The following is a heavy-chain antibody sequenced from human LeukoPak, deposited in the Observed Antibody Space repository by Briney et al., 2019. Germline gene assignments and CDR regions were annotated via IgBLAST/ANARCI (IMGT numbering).Heavy chain of an antibody. CDR1: GFTFSSDG. J-gene: IGHJ4*02. V-gene: IGHV3-33*01. Sequence: GGSLRLSCAASGFTFSSDGMHWVRQAPGKGLEWVAVIWYDGSNKYYADSVKGRFTISRDNSKNTLYLQMNSLRAEDTAVYYCARGGAVAGLDYWGQGTLVTVSS. CDR3: ARGGAVAGLDY. CDR2: IWYDGSNK. D-gene: IGHD6-19*01.